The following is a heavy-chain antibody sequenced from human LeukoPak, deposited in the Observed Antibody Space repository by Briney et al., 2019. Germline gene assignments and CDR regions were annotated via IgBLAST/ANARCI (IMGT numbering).Heavy chain of an antibody. Sequence: SETLSLTCSVSGYSISSGYYWGWIRQPPGKGLEWIGSIYYSGSTYYNPSLKSRVTISVDTSKNQFSLKLSSVTAADTAVYYCARDGIWGQGTLVTVSS. V-gene: IGHV4-38-2*02. CDR3: ARDGI. CDR1: GYSISSGYY. CDR2: IYYSGST. J-gene: IGHJ4*02. D-gene: IGHD1-14*01.